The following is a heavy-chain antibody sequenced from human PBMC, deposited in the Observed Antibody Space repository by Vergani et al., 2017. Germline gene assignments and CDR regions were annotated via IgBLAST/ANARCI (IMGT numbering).Heavy chain of an antibody. V-gene: IGHV3-21*01. CDR1: GFTFSSYS. J-gene: IGHJ6*02. D-gene: IGHD3-10*01. Sequence: EVQLVESGGGLVKPGGSLRLSCAASGFTFSSYSMNWVRQAPGKGLEWVSSISSSSSYIYYADSVKGRFTISGDNAKNSLYLQMNSLRAEDTAVYYWARDSAPLWFGEDYGMDVWGQGTTVTVSS. CDR3: ARDSAPLWFGEDYGMDV. CDR2: ISSSSSYI.